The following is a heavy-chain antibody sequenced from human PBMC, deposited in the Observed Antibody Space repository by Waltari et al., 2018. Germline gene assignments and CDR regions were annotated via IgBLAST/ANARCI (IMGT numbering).Heavy chain of an antibody. V-gene: IGHV1-46*01. CDR3: TREGIGAPGSRRFDY. CDR1: GYTFTSSS. J-gene: IGHJ4*02. Sequence: QVQLVQSGAEVKKPGASVKISCKASGYTFTSSSVHWVRQAPGQGLEWMGLINPSSNDTTYAQKFKGRVTMTRDTSTSTVYMEVTSLRSEDTAIYFCTREGIGAPGSRRFDYWGQGTLVTVSS. D-gene: IGHD6-13*01. CDR2: INPSSNDT.